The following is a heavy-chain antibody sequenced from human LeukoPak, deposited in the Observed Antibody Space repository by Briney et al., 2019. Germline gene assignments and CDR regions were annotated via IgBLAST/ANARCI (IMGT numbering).Heavy chain of an antibody. J-gene: IGHJ3*02. CDR1: GYTFTSYA. Sequence: ASVKVSCKASGYTFTSYAMNWVRQVPGQGLEWMGWINTSTGNPTYAQGFTGRFVFSLDTSVSTAYLQISSLKAEDTAVYYCAREYQQWLVFAFDIWGQGTKVTVSS. V-gene: IGHV7-4-1*02. CDR2: INTSTGNP. CDR3: AREYQQWLVFAFDI. D-gene: IGHD6-19*01.